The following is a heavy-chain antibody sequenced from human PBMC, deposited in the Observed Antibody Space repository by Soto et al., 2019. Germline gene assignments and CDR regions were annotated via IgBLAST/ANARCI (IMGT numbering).Heavy chain of an antibody. Sequence: EVQLVESGGGLVQPGGSLRLSCAASGFTVSSNYMSWVRQAPGKGLECVSVLYSGGSTYYADSVKGRCTIPRDSPKNTLYLHMNSLRAEDTAVYYCAREPRNRIAGSTTSGDYWGQGTLVTVSS. V-gene: IGHV3-66*01. CDR2: LYSGGST. J-gene: IGHJ4*02. CDR1: GFTVSSNY. CDR3: AREPRNRIAGSTTSGDY. D-gene: IGHD1-7*01.